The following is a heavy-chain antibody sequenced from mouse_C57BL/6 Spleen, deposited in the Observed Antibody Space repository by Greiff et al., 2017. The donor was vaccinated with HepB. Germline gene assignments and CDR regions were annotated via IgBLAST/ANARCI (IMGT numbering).Heavy chain of an antibody. J-gene: IGHJ1*03. Sequence: EVKLVESGGGLVKPGGSLKLSCAASGFTFSSYAMSWVRQTPEKRLEWVATISDGGSYTYYPDNVKGRFTISRDNAKNNLYLQMSHLKSEDTAMYYCAREPVQGNYWYFDVWGTGTTVTVSS. CDR3: AREPVQGNYWYFDV. CDR2: ISDGGSYT. CDR1: GFTFSSYA. V-gene: IGHV5-4*01. D-gene: IGHD2-1*01.